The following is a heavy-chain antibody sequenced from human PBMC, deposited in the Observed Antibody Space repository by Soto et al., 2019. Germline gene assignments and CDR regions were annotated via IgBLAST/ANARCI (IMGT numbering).Heavy chain of an antibody. V-gene: IGHV4-59*08. CDR2: IHYSGST. Sequence: PSETLSLTCTVSGGSISSYYWSWIRQPPGKGLEYIGYIHYSGSTNYKPSLRSRVTISVDTSKSQFSLKLNSATAADSAVYFCARLEGLATISYYFDFWGQGALVTVSS. CDR3: ARLEGLATISYYFDF. D-gene: IGHD3-9*01. J-gene: IGHJ4*02. CDR1: GGSISSYY.